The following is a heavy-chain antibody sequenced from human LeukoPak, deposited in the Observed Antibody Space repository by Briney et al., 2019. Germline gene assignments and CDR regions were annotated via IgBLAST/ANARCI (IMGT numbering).Heavy chain of an antibody. CDR2: IYYSGST. CDR1: GGSISSGGYY. J-gene: IGHJ5*02. V-gene: IGHV4-31*03. Sequence: SQTLSLTCTVSGGSISSGGYYWSWIRQHPGKGLEWIGYIYYSGSTYYNPSLKSRVTISVDTSKNQFSLKLSSVTAADTAVYYCAFYCGGDCPTRANWFDPWGQGTLVTVSS. CDR3: AFYCGGDCPTRANWFDP. D-gene: IGHD2-21*02.